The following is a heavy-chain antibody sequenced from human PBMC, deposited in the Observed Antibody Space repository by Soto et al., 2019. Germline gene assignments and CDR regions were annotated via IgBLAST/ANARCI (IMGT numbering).Heavy chain of an antibody. CDR1: GFTFSSYD. J-gene: IGHJ4*02. D-gene: IGHD5-12*01. V-gene: IGHV3-13*01. CDR3: ARDSDSGYDVGFDY. Sequence: GGSLRLSCAASGFTFSSYDMHWVRQATGKGLEWVSAIGTAGDTYYPGSVKGRFTISRENAKNSLYLQMNSLRAGDTAVYYCARDSDSGYDVGFDYWGQGTLVTVSS. CDR2: IGTAGDT.